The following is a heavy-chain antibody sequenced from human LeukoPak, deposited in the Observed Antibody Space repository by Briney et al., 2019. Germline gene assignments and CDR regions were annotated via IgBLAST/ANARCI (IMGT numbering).Heavy chain of an antibody. J-gene: IGHJ4*02. Sequence: PSETLSLTCNVSGGSIRSRSFYWGWIRQSPGKGLEWIGSMFYSGIYYNPSLKSRLTMSVDTSKKQLSLKLSSVTAADTAVYYCARVGYCSSDNCFGEGVIDYWGQGTLVTVSS. V-gene: IGHV4-39*02. D-gene: IGHD2-2*01. CDR2: MFYSGI. CDR1: GGSIRSRSFY. CDR3: ARVGYCSSDNCFGEGVIDY.